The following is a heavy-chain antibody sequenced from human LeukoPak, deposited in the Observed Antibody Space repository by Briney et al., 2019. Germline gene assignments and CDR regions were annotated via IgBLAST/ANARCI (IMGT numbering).Heavy chain of an antibody. J-gene: IGHJ1*01. D-gene: IGHD1-26*01. CDR2: INSGGSAI. Sequence: GGSLRLSCAASGFTFNSYEMNWVRQAPGKGLEWVSYINSGGSAIYYADSVKGRFTISRDNAKSPLYLQMNSVRAEDTAVYYCAREGGNWGQGTLVTVSS. V-gene: IGHV3-48*03. CDR3: AREGGN. CDR1: GFTFNSYE.